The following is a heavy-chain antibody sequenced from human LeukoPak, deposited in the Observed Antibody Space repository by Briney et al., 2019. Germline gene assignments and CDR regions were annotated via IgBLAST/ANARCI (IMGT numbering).Heavy chain of an antibody. CDR1: GGSISSYY. D-gene: IGHD4-17*01. J-gene: IGHJ4*02. CDR3: ARDDKGDYGYFDY. V-gene: IGHV4-59*01. CDR2: ISYSGNT. Sequence: SEALSLTCTVSGGSISSYYWSWIRQPLGRGREWIGYISYSGNTNYNPSLKSRVTISVDTSKNQFSLKLNSVTAADTAVYDCARDDKGDYGYFDYWGQGTLVTVSS.